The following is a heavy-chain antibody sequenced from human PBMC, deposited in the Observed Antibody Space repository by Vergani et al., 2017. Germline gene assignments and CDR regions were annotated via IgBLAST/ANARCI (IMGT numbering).Heavy chain of an antibody. CDR3: ARHPPGPTTYYYGSGSYGLDY. D-gene: IGHD3-10*01. V-gene: IGHV5-51*01. Sequence: EVQLVQSGAEVKKPGESLKISCKGSGYSFTSYWIGWVRQMPGKGLEWRGIIYPGDSATRYSPSFQGQVTISADKSISPAYLQWSSLKASDTAMYYCARHPPGPTTYYYGSGSYGLDYWGQGTLVTVSS. CDR1: GYSFTSYW. CDR2: IYPGDSAT. J-gene: IGHJ4*02.